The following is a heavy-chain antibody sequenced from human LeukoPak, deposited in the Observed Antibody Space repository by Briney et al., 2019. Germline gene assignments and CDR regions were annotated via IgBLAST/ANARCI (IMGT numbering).Heavy chain of an antibody. J-gene: IGHJ5*02. CDR1: GYTFTSYD. CDR2: MNPNSGNT. V-gene: IGHV1-8*01. D-gene: IGHD6-13*01. CDR3: ARARIAAAGTNWFDP. Sequence: ASVKVSCKASGYTFTSYDINWVRQATGQGLEWMGWMNPNSGNTGYAQKFQGRVTMTRNASISTAYMELSSLGSEDTAVYYCARARIAAAGTNWFDPWGQGTLVTVSS.